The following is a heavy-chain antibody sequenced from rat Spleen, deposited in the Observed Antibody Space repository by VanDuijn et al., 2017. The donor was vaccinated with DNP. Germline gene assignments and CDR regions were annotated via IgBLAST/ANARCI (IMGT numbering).Heavy chain of an antibody. Sequence: EVQLVESGGGLVQPGRSLKLSCSASGFTLSDYYMAWVRQAPTKGLEWVAYISSDGGSTYYGDSVQGRFTISRDTAKSTLYLQMNSLRSENMATYYCARHVLPLRVWEYWGQGVMVTVSS. CDR1: GFTLSDYY. D-gene: IGHD1-4*01. CDR2: ISSDGGST. V-gene: IGHV5-22*01. CDR3: ARHVLPLRVWEY. J-gene: IGHJ2*01.